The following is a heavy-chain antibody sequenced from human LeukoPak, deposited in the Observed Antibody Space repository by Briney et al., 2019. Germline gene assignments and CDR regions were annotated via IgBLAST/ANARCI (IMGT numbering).Heavy chain of an antibody. D-gene: IGHD3-22*01. CDR3: AKDRVYDSSGYSYFDS. J-gene: IGHJ4*01. CDR2: ISSSSSNI. CDR1: GFTFSSYS. Sequence: GGSLRLSCAASGFTFSSYSMNWVRQAPGKGLEWVSSISSSSSNIYYADSVKARFTISRDNARNSLYLQVSSLRAEDTALYYCAKDRVYDSSGYSYFDSWGHGTLVTVSS. V-gene: IGHV3-21*04.